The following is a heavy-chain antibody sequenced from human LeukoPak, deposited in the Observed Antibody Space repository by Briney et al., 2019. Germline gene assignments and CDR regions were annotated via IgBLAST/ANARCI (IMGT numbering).Heavy chain of an antibody. CDR1: GGSISGYY. D-gene: IGHD2/OR15-2a*01. J-gene: IGHJ4*02. V-gene: IGHV4-59*12. Sequence: SETLSLTCTISGGSISGYYWSRIRQPPGKGLEWIGYIYDSGSTNYNPSLKSRVTISVDTSKNQFSLKLTSVTAADTAVYYCARAHTFSCNGGPCPFFLDYWGQGTLVTVSS. CDR3: ARAHTFSCNGGPCPFFLDY. CDR2: IYDSGST.